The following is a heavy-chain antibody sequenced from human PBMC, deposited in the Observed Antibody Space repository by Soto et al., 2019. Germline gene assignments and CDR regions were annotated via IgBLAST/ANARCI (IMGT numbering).Heavy chain of an antibody. V-gene: IGHV1-3*01. Sequence: ACVKLYSVASGYSFTLDARRIVRQTPGQRLEWMGWINAGNGNTKYSQKFQGRVTITRDTSASTAYMELSSLRSEDTAVYYCARPRGYCSGGSCYPDAFDIWGQGTMVTVSS. D-gene: IGHD2-15*01. CDR2: INAGNGNT. CDR1: GYSFTLDA. CDR3: ARPRGYCSGGSCYPDAFDI. J-gene: IGHJ3*02.